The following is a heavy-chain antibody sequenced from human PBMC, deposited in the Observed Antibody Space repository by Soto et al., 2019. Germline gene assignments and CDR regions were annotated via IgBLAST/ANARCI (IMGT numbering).Heavy chain of an antibody. J-gene: IGHJ6*02. V-gene: IGHV4-30-4*01. CDR3: ARAPFTSTWNYADYYYYGMDV. CDR2: IYYSGST. CDR1: GGSISSGDYY. D-gene: IGHD1-7*01. Sequence: QVQLQESGPGLVKPSQTLSLTCTVSGGSISSGDYYWSWIRQPPGKGLEWIGYIYYSGSTYYNPSLKRRVTISVDTAKNQFSLKLSSVTAADTAVYYCARAPFTSTWNYADYYYYGMDVWGQGTTVTVSS.